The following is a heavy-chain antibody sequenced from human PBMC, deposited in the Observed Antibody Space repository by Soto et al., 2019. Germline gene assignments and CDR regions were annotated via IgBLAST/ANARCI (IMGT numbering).Heavy chain of an antibody. Sequence: GESLKISCKGSGYSFTSYWIGWVRQMPGKGLEWMGIIYPGDSDTRYSPSFQGQVTISADKSTSTAYMELSSLRSEDTAVYYCARDGFIVGTAMARYYYGMDVWGQGTTVTVSS. J-gene: IGHJ6*02. CDR2: IYPGDSDT. CDR3: ARDGFIVGTAMARYYYGMDV. V-gene: IGHV5-51*01. D-gene: IGHD5-18*01. CDR1: GYSFTSYW.